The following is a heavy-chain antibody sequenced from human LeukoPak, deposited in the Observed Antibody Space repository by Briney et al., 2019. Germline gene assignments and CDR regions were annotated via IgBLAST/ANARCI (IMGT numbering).Heavy chain of an antibody. CDR1: GGSISSSNW. Sequence: PSGTLSLTCAVSGGSISSSNWWGWVRQPPGKGLEWIGEIYHSGSTNYSPSLRSRITISVDTSRNQFSLKLSSVTAADTALYYCARRKGFGDGYLDYWGQGILVTVSS. CDR3: ARRKGFGDGYLDY. CDR2: IYHSGST. J-gene: IGHJ4*02. V-gene: IGHV4-4*02. D-gene: IGHD3-10*01.